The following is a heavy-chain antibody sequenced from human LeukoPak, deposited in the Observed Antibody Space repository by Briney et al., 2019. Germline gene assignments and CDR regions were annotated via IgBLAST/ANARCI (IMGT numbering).Heavy chain of an antibody. V-gene: IGHV1-46*01. Sequence: ASVKVSCKASGYTFTSYAMHWVRQAPGQRLEWMGVINPSGDGTNYPQRFQGRVTLTRDTSTSTVYMELSSLRSEDTAIYYCAKEAPNTGWFDPWGQGTLVTVSS. CDR2: INPSGDGT. D-gene: IGHD1-14*01. CDR1: GYTFTSYA. CDR3: AKEAPNTGWFDP. J-gene: IGHJ5*02.